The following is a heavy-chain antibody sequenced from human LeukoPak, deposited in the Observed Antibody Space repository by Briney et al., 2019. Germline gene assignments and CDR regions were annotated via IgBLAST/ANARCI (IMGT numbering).Heavy chain of an antibody. CDR2: ISPSGGST. Sequence: GASVKVSCKAFGYTFTSNYMHWVRQAPGQGPEWMGVISPSGGSTTYAQKFQGRVTLTRDMSTSTDYLELSSLRSEDTAVYYCASRGKVGFDYWGQGTLVTVSS. V-gene: IGHV1-46*01. CDR3: ASRGKVGFDY. CDR1: GYTFTSNY. J-gene: IGHJ4*02. D-gene: IGHD1-26*01.